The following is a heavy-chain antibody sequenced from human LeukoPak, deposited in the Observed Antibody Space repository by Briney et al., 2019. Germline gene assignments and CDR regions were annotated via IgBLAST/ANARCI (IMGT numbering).Heavy chain of an antibody. J-gene: IGHJ4*02. D-gene: IGHD3-9*01. CDR2: IVVGSGNT. Sequence: SVTVSCTASGFTFSSSAMQWVRQARGQRLEWMGWIVVGSGNTNCAQKFQERVTITRDMSTSTAYMELSSLRSEDTAVYYCAAGRYFDLVDYWGQGTLVTVSS. CDR3: AAGRYFDLVDY. CDR1: GFTFSSSA. V-gene: IGHV1-58*02.